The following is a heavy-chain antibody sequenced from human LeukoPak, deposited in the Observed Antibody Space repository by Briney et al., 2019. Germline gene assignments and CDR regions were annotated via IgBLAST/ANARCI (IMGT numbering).Heavy chain of an antibody. CDR3: ARDGTWNPNNWFDP. Sequence: ASVKVSCKASGYTFTSYGISWVRQAPGQGLEWMGWISAYNGNTNYAQKLQGRVAMATDTSTSTAYMELRSLRSDDTAVYYCARDGTWNPNNWFDPWGQGTLVTVSS. CDR1: GYTFTSYG. CDR2: ISAYNGNT. J-gene: IGHJ5*02. V-gene: IGHV1-18*01. D-gene: IGHD1-1*01.